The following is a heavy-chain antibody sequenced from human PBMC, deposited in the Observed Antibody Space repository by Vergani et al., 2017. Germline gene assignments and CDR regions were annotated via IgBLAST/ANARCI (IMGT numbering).Heavy chain of an antibody. V-gene: IGHV1-69*12. J-gene: IGHJ5*02. CDR2: ITPFFPTG. D-gene: IGHD2-2*01. CDR1: GGTFNIYS. CDR3: ALAESSTSCINSVCITPETGSWFDP. Sequence: QVQLVQSGAEVKKPGSSVKVSCKASGGTFNIYSVSWLRQAPGQGPEWMGGITPFFPTGHYAQKFQGRVTITADESATTVYMELSSLRSEDTAMYYCALAESSTSCINSVCITPETGSWFDPWGQGTLVTVSS.